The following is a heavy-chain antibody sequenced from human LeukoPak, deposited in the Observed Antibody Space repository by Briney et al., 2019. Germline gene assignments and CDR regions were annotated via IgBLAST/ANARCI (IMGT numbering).Heavy chain of an antibody. CDR3: ARDGDYYDSSGYYKYYMDV. Sequence: GASVKVSCKASGGTFSSYAISWVRQAPGQGLEWMGGIIPIFGTANYAQKFQGRVTITTDESTSTAYMELGSLRSEDTAVYYCARDGDYYDSSGYYKYYMDVWGKGTTVTVSS. CDR2: IIPIFGTA. J-gene: IGHJ6*03. V-gene: IGHV1-69*05. D-gene: IGHD3-22*01. CDR1: GGTFSSYA.